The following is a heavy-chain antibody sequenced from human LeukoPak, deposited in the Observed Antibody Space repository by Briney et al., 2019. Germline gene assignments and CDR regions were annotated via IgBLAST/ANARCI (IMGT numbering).Heavy chain of an antibody. CDR1: GASLTTTTYY. J-gene: IGHJ3*02. CDR2: IYYNGDT. V-gene: IGHV4-39*01. Sequence: SETLSLTCTVSGASLTTTTYYWACVRPPPGRGLEYLGKIYYNGDTSYNPSLKTRLTISLDTSSNQFSLKLTSVTAADTAVYYCARHKEIRTYYDALHIWGQGTMVTVSS. CDR3: ARHKEIRTYYDALHI. D-gene: IGHD1-26*01.